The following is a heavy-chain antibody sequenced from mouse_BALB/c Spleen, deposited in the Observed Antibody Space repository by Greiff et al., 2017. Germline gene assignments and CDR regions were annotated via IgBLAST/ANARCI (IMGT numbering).Heavy chain of an antibody. J-gene: IGHJ4*01. D-gene: IGHD2-10*02. CDR2: ISTYYGDA. CDR3: ASSYGNYDYAMDY. V-gene: IGHV1S137*01. CDR1: GYTFTDYA. Sequence: QVQLQQSGAELVRPGVSVKISCKGSGYTFTDYAMHWVKQSHAKSLEWIGVISTYYGDASYNQKFKGKATMTVDKSSSTAYMELARLTSEDSAIYYCASSYGNYDYAMDYWGQGTSVTVSS.